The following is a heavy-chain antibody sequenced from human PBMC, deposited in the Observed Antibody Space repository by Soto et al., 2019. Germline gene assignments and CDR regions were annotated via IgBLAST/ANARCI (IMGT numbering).Heavy chain of an antibody. J-gene: IGHJ5*02. D-gene: IGHD2-15*01. V-gene: IGHV4-34*01. Sequence: AETLSLTCAVYGGSFSGYYLSWIRQPPGKGLEWISEINHSGSTNYNPSLKSRVTISVDTSKNQFSLKLSSVTAADTAVYYCARVSALVAANHWGQGTLVTVSS. CDR2: INHSGST. CDR3: ARVSALVAANH. CDR1: GGSFSGYY.